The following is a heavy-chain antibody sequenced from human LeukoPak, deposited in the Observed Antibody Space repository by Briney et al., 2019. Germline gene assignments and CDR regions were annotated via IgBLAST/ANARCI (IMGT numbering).Heavy chain of an antibody. CDR2: IYYSGNT. J-gene: IGHJ4*02. CDR3: ARRYSNYFFDY. Sequence: SETLSLTCGVSGYSITNSYYWAWIRQPPGKGLEWIGNIYYSGNTYYNPSLKSRVTISVDTSKNQFSLMVSSVTAADTAVYYCARRYSNYFFDYWGQGTLVTVSS. CDR1: GYSITNSYY. V-gene: IGHV4-38-2*01. D-gene: IGHD4-11*01.